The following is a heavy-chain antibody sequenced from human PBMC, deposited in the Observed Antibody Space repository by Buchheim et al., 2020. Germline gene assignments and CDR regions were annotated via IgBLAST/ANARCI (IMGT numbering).Heavy chain of an antibody. CDR1: GYSFTSYW. D-gene: IGHD3-22*01. CDR3: ARMLRGLDSSGYYSLVDY. CDR2: IDPSDSYT. Sequence: EVQLVQSGAEVKKPGESLRISCKGSGYSFTSYWISWVRQMPGKGLEWMGRIDPSDSYTNYSPSFQGHVTISADKSISTAYLQWNSLKASDTAMYYCARMLRGLDSSGYYSLVDYWGQGTL. V-gene: IGHV5-10-1*03. J-gene: IGHJ4*02.